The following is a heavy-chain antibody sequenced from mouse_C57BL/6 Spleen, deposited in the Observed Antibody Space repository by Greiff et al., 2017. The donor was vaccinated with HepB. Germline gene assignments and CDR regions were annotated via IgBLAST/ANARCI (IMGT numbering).Heavy chain of an antibody. Sequence: EVQVVESGGGLVKPGGSLKLSCAASGFTFSDYGMHWVRQAPEKGLEWVAYISSGSSTIYYADTVKGRFTISRDNAKNTLFLQMTSLRSEDTAMYYCAGYGSSPLRAMDYWGQGTSVTVSS. CDR2: ISSGSSTI. CDR1: GFTFSDYG. D-gene: IGHD1-1*01. V-gene: IGHV5-17*01. CDR3: AGYGSSPLRAMDY. J-gene: IGHJ4*01.